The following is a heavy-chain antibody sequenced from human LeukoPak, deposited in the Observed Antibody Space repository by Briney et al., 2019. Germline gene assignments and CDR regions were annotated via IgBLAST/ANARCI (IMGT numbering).Heavy chain of an antibody. D-gene: IGHD6-19*01. J-gene: IGHJ4*02. CDR3: ATRPIRYSSGWFDYFDY. CDR1: GFTFSSYA. Sequence: GESLRLSCAASGFTFSSYAMSWVRQTPGRGLEWVSTISGSGDSTYYADSVRGRFTISRDNSRDTLYLQMNYLRAEDTAVYYCATRPIRYSSGWFDYFDYWGQGTLVTASS. V-gene: IGHV3-23*01. CDR2: ISGSGDST.